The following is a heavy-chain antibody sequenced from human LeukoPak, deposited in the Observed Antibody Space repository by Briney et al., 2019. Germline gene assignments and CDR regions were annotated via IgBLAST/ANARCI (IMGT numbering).Heavy chain of an antibody. V-gene: IGHV1-3*01. CDR3: ARSYSSSWYHFDY. Sequence: GASVKVSCTASGYTFTSYAMHWVRQAPGQRLEWMGWINAGNGNTKYSQKFQGRVTITRDTSASTAYMELSSLRSEDTAVYYCARSYSSSWYHFDYWGQGTLVTVPS. CDR1: GYTFTSYA. D-gene: IGHD6-13*01. J-gene: IGHJ4*02. CDR2: INAGNGNT.